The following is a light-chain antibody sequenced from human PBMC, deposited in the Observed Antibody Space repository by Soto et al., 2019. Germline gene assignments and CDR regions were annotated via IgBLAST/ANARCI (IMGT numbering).Light chain of an antibody. Sequence: EIVLTQSPGTLSLSPGERATLSCRASQSVSSSYLAWYQQKSGQAPRLLIHGASFRATGIPDRFSGSGSGTDFTLTINRLEPEDFAVYYCQQYGSSPLYTFGQGTKLEIK. CDR1: QSVSSSY. CDR3: QQYGSSPLYT. J-gene: IGKJ2*01. V-gene: IGKV3-20*01. CDR2: GAS.